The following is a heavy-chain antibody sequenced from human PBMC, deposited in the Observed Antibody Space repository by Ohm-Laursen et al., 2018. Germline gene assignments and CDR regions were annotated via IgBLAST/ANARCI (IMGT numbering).Heavy chain of an antibody. CDR1: GGSISSYY. D-gene: IGHD3-9*01. V-gene: IGHV4-4*07. J-gene: IGHJ4*02. Sequence: GTLSLTCTVSGGSISSYYWSWIRQPAGKGLEWIGRIYNNGNTNYNPSLKSRVTMSADTSKNQFSLRLTSLTAADTAVYYRARNFNWENPYNFAYWGQGILVTVSS. CDR2: IYNNGNT. CDR3: ARNFNWENPYNFAY.